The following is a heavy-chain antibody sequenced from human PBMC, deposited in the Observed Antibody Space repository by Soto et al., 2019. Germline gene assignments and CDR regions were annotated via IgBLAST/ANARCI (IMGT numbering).Heavy chain of an antibody. Sequence: PSQTRSLTCAISGDSVSRNSVACNWMRQSPSMGLEWLGRTCYVSKWHNDYAVSEKSRITINPDTHKPHSSLQLNSVPPEDTAVSYCARDDVLCDGGRCYGVPLDVWGKGTTVTVSS. CDR2: TCYVSKWHN. D-gene: IGHD2-15*01. CDR1: GDSVSRNSVA. CDR3: ARDDVLCDGGRCYGVPLDV. J-gene: IGHJ6*04. V-gene: IGHV6-1*01.